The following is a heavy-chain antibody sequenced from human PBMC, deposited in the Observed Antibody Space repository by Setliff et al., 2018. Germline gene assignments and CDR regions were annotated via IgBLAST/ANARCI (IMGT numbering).Heavy chain of an antibody. V-gene: IGHV3-21*01. CDR1: EFRFSDYN. CDR3: ARMPTSGYYASPKYYMDV. CDR2: ISPSGSFI. Sequence: GESLKISCAASEFRFSDYNMNWVRQAPGKGLEWVASISPSGSFIYYADSVKGRFTISRDNSRRSVLLQIDSLRVEDTAVYFCARMPTSGYYASPKYYMDVWGKGTTVTVSS. J-gene: IGHJ6*03. D-gene: IGHD3-22*01.